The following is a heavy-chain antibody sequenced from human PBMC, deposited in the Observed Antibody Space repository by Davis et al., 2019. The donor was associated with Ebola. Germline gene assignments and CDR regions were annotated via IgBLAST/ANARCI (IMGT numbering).Heavy chain of an antibody. CDR3: ARVDPNYYGMDV. CDR1: GGSFSGYY. J-gene: IGHJ6*02. V-gene: IGHV4-34*01. Sequence: SETLSLTCAVYGGSFSGYYWSCIRQPPGKGLEWIGEINHSGSTNYNPSLKSRVTISVDTSKNQFSLKLSSVTAADTAVYYCARVDPNYYGMDVWGQGTTVTVSS. CDR2: INHSGST.